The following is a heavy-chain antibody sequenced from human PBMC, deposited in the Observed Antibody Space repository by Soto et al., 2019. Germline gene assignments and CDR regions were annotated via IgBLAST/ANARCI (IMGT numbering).Heavy chain of an antibody. V-gene: IGHV4-30-2*01. CDR2: IYHSGST. CDR1: GGSIISGGYS. Sequence: QLQLQEYGSGLVKPSQTLSLTCAVSGGSIISGGYSWSWIRQPPGKGLEWIGYIYHSGSTYYNPSLKSLVTISVDRSKNQFSLKLSSVTAADTAVYYCARVPGPWGQGTLVTVPS. J-gene: IGHJ5*02. CDR3: ARVPGP.